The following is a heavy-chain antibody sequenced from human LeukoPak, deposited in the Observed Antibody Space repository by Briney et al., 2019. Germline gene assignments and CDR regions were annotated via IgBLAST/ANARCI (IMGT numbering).Heavy chain of an antibody. CDR1: GFTFSDYS. D-gene: IGHD2-2*02. Sequence: GGSLRPSCAASGFTFSDYSMNWVRQAPGKGLEWVSSISSSSTYIYYADSVKGRFTISRDNAKNSLYLRMNSLRAEDTAVYYCARDEPYCSSTSCYTRSDAFDIWGQGTMVTVSS. CDR2: ISSSSTYI. J-gene: IGHJ3*02. CDR3: ARDEPYCSSTSCYTRSDAFDI. V-gene: IGHV3-21*01.